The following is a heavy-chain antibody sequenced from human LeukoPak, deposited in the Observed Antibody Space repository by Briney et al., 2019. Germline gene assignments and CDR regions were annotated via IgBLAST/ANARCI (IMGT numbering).Heavy chain of an antibody. CDR2: IYHSGST. J-gene: IGHJ6*02. D-gene: IGHD5-18*01. CDR3: ARGGGYSFTYYYYHAVDV. Sequence: SETLSPTCTVSGGSISSYYWSWIRQPPGKGLEWIGYIYHSGSTNYNPSLQSRVTISADTSKNQFSLRLSSVTAADTAVYYCARGGGYSFTYYYYHAVDVWGQGTTVTVSS. V-gene: IGHV4-59*01. CDR1: GGSISSYY.